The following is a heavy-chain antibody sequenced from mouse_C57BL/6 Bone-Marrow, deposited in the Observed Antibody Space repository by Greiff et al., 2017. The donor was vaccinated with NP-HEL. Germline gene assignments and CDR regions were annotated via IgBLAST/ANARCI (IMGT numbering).Heavy chain of an antibody. J-gene: IGHJ1*03. V-gene: IGHV1-85*01. CDR2: IYPRDGST. CDR3: ARREDYGTYWYFDV. CDR1: GYNFTSYD. D-gene: IGHD1-1*01. Sequence: VQLQQSGPELVKPGASVKLSCKASGYNFTSYDINWVKQRPGQGLEWIGWIYPRDGSTKYNEKFKGKAPLTVDTSSSTAYMELHSLTSEDSAVYFCARREDYGTYWYFDVWGTGTTVTVSS.